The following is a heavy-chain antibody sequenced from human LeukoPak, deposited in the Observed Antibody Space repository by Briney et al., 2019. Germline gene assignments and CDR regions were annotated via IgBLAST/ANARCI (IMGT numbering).Heavy chain of an antibody. CDR2: TRNRANSYTT. V-gene: IGHV3-72*01. CDR1: GFTFSDYY. J-gene: IGHJ3*02. CDR3: VRGHFSSGWHAFDI. Sequence: GGSLRLSXAVSGFTFSDYYMDWVRQAPGKGLEWVVRTRNRANSYTTEYVPAVKGRFTISRDDSTNSLSLQMNSLKPEDTAVYHCVRGHFSSGWHAFDIWGQGTMVTVSS. D-gene: IGHD6-19*01.